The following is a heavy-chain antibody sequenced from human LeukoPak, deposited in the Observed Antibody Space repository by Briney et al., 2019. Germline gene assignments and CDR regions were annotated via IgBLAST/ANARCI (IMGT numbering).Heavy chain of an antibody. Sequence: GGSLRLSCAASRFTISSYAMSWVRQAPGKGLEWVSAISGSGSTYYADSVKGRFTISRDNSKNTLYLQMNSLKTEDTAVYYCTTYGSGTIWGQGTLVTVSS. J-gene: IGHJ4*02. D-gene: IGHD3-10*01. CDR2: ISGSGST. V-gene: IGHV3-23*01. CDR1: RFTISSYA. CDR3: TTYGSGTI.